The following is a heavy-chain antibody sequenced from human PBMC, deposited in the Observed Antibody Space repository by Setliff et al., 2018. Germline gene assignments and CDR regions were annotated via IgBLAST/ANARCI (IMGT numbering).Heavy chain of an antibody. V-gene: IGHV3-30*10. CDR2: VSHEGSTK. J-gene: IGHJ4*02. D-gene: IGHD3-3*01. Sequence: PGGSLRLSCAASGFTLSSYGMHWVRQAPGKGLEWVAVVSHEGSTKDYIDSVKGRFAISRDNSKNTLYLQMNGLTAADTAMYYCAREPGNTFWSASSGPIIFDPFYFEYWGQGTLVTVSS. CDR3: AREPGNTFWSASSGPIIFDPFYFEY. CDR1: GFTLSSYG.